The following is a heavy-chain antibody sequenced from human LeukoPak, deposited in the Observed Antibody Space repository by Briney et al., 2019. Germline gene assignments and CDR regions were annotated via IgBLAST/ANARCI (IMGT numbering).Heavy chain of an antibody. J-gene: IGHJ4*02. Sequence: GGSLRLSCAASGFTFSDSYMTWVRQAPGKGVEWVAYISGSGHDINYSESAKGRFTISRDNAKNSLYLQMSSLRAEDTAVYYCANTGNSRGTYWGQGTLVTVSS. D-gene: IGHD2/OR15-2a*01. V-gene: IGHV3-11*01. CDR2: ISGSGHDI. CDR1: GFTFSDSY. CDR3: ANTGNSRGTY.